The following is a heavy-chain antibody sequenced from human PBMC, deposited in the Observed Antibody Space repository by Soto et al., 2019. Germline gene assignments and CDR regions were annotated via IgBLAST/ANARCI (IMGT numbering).Heavy chain of an antibody. CDR2: ISSSSSTI. Sequence: EVQLVESGGGLVQPGGSLRLSCAASGFTFSSYSRNWVRQAPGKGLEWVSYISSSSSTIYYADSVKGRFTISRDNAKNSLYLQMNSLRDEDTAVYYCAREAIAVLNWFDPWGQGTLVTVSS. CDR3: AREAIAVLNWFDP. V-gene: IGHV3-48*02. J-gene: IGHJ5*02. CDR1: GFTFSSYS. D-gene: IGHD6-19*01.